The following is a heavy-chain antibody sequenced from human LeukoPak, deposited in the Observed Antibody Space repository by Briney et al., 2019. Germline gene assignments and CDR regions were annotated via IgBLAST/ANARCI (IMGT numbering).Heavy chain of an antibody. CDR2: FYHSGST. Sequence: SETLSLTCAVSGGSITGGGFSWSWIRQPPGKGLEWIGYFYHSGSTNYNPSLKSRVTMSVDRSQIHFSLNLSSVTAADTAMYYCARDGGAWALDAFNLWGQGTMVTVSA. CDR3: ARDGGAWALDAFNL. D-gene: IGHD3-16*01. V-gene: IGHV4-30-2*01. J-gene: IGHJ3*01. CDR1: GGSITGGGFS.